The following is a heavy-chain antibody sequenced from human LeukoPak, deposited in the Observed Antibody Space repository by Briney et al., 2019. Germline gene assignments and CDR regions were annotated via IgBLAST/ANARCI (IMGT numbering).Heavy chain of an antibody. V-gene: IGHV3-48*04. CDR3: ARAQSARLRTYSSQYYFDY. D-gene: IGHD6-19*01. CDR1: GFTFSSYS. Sequence: GGSLRLSCAASGFTFSSYSMNWVRQAPGKGLEWVSYISSSSSTIYYADSVKGRFTISRDNAKNSLYLQMNSLRAEDTAVYYCARAQSARLRTYSSQYYFDYWGQGTLVTVSS. J-gene: IGHJ4*02. CDR2: ISSSSSTI.